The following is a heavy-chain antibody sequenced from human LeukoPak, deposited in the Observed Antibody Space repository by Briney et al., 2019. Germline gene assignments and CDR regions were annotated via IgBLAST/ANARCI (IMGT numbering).Heavy chain of an antibody. V-gene: IGHV4-39*01. CDR3: ARVFPYYDSSADGWFDP. D-gene: IGHD3-22*01. CDR2: IYYSGST. CDR1: GGSISSYY. J-gene: IGHJ5*02. Sequence: PSETLSLTCTVSGGSISSYYWSWIRQPPGKGLEWIGSIYYSGSTYYNPSLKSRVTISVDTSKNQFSLQLNSVTPEDTAVYYCARVFPYYDSSADGWFDPWGQGTLVTVSS.